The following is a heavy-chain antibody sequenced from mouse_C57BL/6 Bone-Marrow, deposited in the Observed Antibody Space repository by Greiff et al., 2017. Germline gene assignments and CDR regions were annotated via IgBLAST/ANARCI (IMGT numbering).Heavy chain of an antibody. V-gene: IGHV2-2*01. D-gene: IGHD2-1*01. CDR3: ARGGEGNYLYFDY. CDR1: GFSLTSYG. CDR2: IWSGGST. Sequence: VKLQQSGPGLVQPSQSLSITCTVSGFSLTSYGVHWVRQSPGKGLEWLGVIWSGGSTDYNAAFISRLSISKDNSKSQVFFKMNSLQADDTAIYYCARGGEGNYLYFDYWGQGTTLTVSS. J-gene: IGHJ2*01.